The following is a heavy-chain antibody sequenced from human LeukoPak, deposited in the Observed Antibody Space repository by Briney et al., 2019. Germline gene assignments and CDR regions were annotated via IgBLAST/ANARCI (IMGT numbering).Heavy chain of an antibody. V-gene: IGHV1-2*02. CDR2: INPHSGAT. D-gene: IGHD3-10*01. CDR1: GYTFTGYY. Sequence: ASVKVSCKASGYTFTGYYIHWVRQAPGQGPEWMGWINPHSGATNYAQKFQGRVTMTRDTSISAAFMELSSLRSDDTAMYYCSRDLLMYYSGSGESTWGQGTQVTVSS. CDR3: SRDLLMYYSGSGEST. J-gene: IGHJ5*02.